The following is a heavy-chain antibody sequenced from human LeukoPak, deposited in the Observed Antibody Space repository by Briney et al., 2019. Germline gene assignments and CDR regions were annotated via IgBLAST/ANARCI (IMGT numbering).Heavy chain of an antibody. CDR1: GGSISSGSYY. V-gene: IGHV4-61*02. CDR3: AREEYCSGGSCYAP. Sequence: SQTLSLTCTVSGGSISSGSYYWSWIRQPAGKGPEWIGRIYTSGSTNYNPSLKSRVTISVDTSKNQFSLKLSSVTAADTAVYYCAREEYCSGGSCYAPWGQGTLVTVSS. CDR2: IYTSGST. D-gene: IGHD2-15*01. J-gene: IGHJ5*02.